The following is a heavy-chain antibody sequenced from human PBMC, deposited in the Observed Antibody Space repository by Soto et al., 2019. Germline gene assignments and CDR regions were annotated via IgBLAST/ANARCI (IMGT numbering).Heavy chain of an antibody. Sequence: SETLSLTCSVSGGTISISGYYWSWVRQHPGKGLEWIGYSHYSGGTYHNPSLKSRVTISVDTSKNQFSLNLITVTAADTAVYYCARVGDPGYDEGFDHWGQGILVTVSS. CDR1: GGTISISGYY. D-gene: IGHD5-12*01. J-gene: IGHJ4*02. CDR2: SHYSGGT. V-gene: IGHV4-31*03. CDR3: ARVGDPGYDEGFDH.